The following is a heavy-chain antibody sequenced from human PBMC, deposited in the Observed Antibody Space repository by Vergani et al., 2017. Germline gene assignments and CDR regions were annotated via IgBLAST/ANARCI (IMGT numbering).Heavy chain of an antibody. V-gene: IGHV4-59*11. CDR3: ARGPVVVVAATYFDY. CDR1: GGSISSHY. CDR2: IYYSGST. D-gene: IGHD2-15*01. J-gene: IGHJ4*02. Sequence: QVQLQESGPGLVKPSETLSLTCTVSGGSISSHYWSWIRQPPVKGLEWIGYIYYSGSTNYNPSLKSRVTISVDTSKNQFSLKLSSVTAADTAVYYCARGPVVVVAATYFDYWGQGTLVTVSS.